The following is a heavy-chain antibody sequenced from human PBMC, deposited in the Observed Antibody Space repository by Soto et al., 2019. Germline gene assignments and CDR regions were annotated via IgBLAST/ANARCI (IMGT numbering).Heavy chain of an antibody. CDR1: GGSFSGYY. V-gene: IGHV4-34*01. Sequence: PSETLSLTCAVYGGSFSGYYWSWIRQPPGKGLEWIGEINHSGSTNYNPSLKSRVIISVDTSKNQFSLKLSSVTAADTAVYYCARGRGYDILTGYDYWGQGTLVTVSS. CDR3: ARGRGYDILTGYDY. J-gene: IGHJ4*02. CDR2: INHSGST. D-gene: IGHD3-9*01.